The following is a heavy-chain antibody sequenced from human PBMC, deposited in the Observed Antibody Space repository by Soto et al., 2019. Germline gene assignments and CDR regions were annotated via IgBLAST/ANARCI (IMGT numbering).Heavy chain of an antibody. D-gene: IGHD2-15*01. Sequence: GESLKISCKGSGYSFTNYWIHWVRQMPGKGLEWMGRIDPDDSYTNYSPSFQGHVTISVDKSNSTAYLQWSSLQASDTAIYYCARLPPPTYCSGSTCSGYWGQGTLVTVSS. CDR3: ARLPPPTYCSGSTCSGY. J-gene: IGHJ4*02. V-gene: IGHV5-10-1*01. CDR1: GYSFTNYW. CDR2: IDPDDSYT.